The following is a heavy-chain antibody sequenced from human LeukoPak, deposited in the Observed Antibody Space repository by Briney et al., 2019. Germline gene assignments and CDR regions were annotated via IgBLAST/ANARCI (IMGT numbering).Heavy chain of an antibody. CDR2: ISFDGSDK. J-gene: IGHJ5*02. CDR3: AKEPAGSGWFDP. D-gene: IGHD6-19*01. V-gene: IGHV3-30*18. CDR1: GFTFRSFG. Sequence: PGGSLRLSCAASGFTFRSFGMHWVRQAPDKGLEWVALISFDGSDKYYADSVKGRLTISRDNSKNTLYLQMNSLRAEDTAVYYCAKEPAGSGWFDPWGQGTLVAVSS.